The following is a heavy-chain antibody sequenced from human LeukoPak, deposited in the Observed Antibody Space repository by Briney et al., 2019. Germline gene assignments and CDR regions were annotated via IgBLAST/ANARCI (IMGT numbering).Heavy chain of an antibody. Sequence: ASVKVSCKASGYTFTSSYMHWVRQAPGQGLEWMGIINPSGGSTSYAQKFQGRVTMTRDTSTSTVYMELSSLRSEDTAVYYGAREGRQLVIDYWGQGTLVTVSS. CDR1: GYTFTSSY. D-gene: IGHD6-13*01. CDR3: AREGRQLVIDY. CDR2: INPSGGST. J-gene: IGHJ4*02. V-gene: IGHV1-46*01.